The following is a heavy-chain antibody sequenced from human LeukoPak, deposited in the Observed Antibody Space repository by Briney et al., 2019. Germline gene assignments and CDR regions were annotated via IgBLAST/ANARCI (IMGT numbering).Heavy chain of an antibody. D-gene: IGHD2-15*01. Sequence: PGGSLRLSCAASGFTFSSYSMNWVRQAPGKGLEWVSSISSSSSYIYYADSVKGRFTISRDNAKNSLYLQMNSLRAEDTAVYYCAREMRRYCSGGSCCGAAFDIWGQGTMVTVSS. CDR3: AREMRRYCSGGSCCGAAFDI. CDR1: GFTFSSYS. V-gene: IGHV3-21*01. J-gene: IGHJ3*02. CDR2: ISSSSSYI.